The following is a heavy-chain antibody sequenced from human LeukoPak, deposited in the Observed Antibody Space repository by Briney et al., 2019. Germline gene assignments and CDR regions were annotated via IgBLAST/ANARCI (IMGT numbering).Heavy chain of an antibody. CDR3: ARDHSSWAYYYFDY. CDR2: IYSGGST. Sequence: GGSLRLSCAASGFTVSSNYMSWVRQAPGKGLEWVSVIYSGGSTYYADSVKGRFTISRDNAKNTLYLQMNSLRAEDTAVYYCARDHSSWAYYYFDYWGQGTLVTVSS. CDR1: GFTVSSNY. J-gene: IGHJ4*02. V-gene: IGHV3-53*01. D-gene: IGHD6-13*01.